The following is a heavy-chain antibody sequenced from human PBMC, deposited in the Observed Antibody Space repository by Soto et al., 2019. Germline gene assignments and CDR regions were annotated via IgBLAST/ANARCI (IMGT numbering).Heavy chain of an antibody. J-gene: IGHJ4*02. V-gene: IGHV4-30-4*01. D-gene: IGHD3-9*01. Sequence: SETLSLTCTVSGGSISSGDYYWSWIRQPPGKGLEWIGYIYYSGSTYYNPSLKSRVTISVDTSKNQFSLKLSSVTAADTAVYYCARYNAQPGYYDILTGYYNFDYWGQGTLVTVSS. CDR1: GGSISSGDYY. CDR3: ARYNAQPGYYDILTGYYNFDY. CDR2: IYYSGST.